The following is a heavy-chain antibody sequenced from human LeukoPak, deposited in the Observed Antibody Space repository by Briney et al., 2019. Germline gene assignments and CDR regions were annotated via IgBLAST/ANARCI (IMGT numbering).Heavy chain of an antibody. CDR1: GYTFTSYD. V-gene: IGHV1-8*01. D-gene: IGHD2-21*02. J-gene: IGHJ4*02. CDR3: ARAKGTYCGGDCYKAPTH. Sequence: ASVKVSCKASGYTFTSYDINWVRQATGQGLEWMGWMNPNSGNTGYAQKFQGRVTMTRNTSVSTAYMELSSLRSEDTAVYYCARAKGTYCGGDCYKAPTHWGQGTLVTVSS. CDR2: MNPNSGNT.